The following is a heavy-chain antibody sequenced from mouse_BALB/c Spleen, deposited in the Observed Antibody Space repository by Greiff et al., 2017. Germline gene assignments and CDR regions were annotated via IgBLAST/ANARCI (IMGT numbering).Heavy chain of an antibody. CDR2: ISSGGSYT. CDR3: ARQTARATGYFDY. J-gene: IGHJ2*01. V-gene: IGHV5-9-3*01. CDR1: GFTFSSYA. Sequence: EVKVVESGGGLVKPGGSLKLSCAASGFTFSSYAMSWVRQTPEKRLEWVATISSGGSYTYYPDSVKGRFTISRDNAKNTLYLQMSSLRSEDTAMYYCARQTARATGYFDYWGQGTTLTVSS. D-gene: IGHD3-2*01.